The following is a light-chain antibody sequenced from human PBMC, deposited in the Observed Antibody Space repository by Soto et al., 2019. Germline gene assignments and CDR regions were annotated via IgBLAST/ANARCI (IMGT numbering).Light chain of an antibody. CDR2: AND. CDR3: ATWDDRPNVFYV. CDR1: SSNIGDNN. J-gene: IGLJ1*01. Sequence: QSVLTQPPSASGTPGQRVTISCSGSSSNIGDNNVNWYQKLPGTAPKLLIFANDQRPSGVPDRFSGSKSGTSASLAISGLQSKDEADYYCATWDDRPNVFYVFGTGTKLTVL. V-gene: IGLV1-44*01.